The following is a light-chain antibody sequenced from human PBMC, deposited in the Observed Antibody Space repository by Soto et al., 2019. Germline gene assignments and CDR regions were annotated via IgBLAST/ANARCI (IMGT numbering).Light chain of an antibody. CDR1: SSNIGAGYD. Sequence: QPVLTQPPSVSGAPGQRVTISCTGSSSNIGAGYDVHWYQQLPGTAPKLLIYGNSNRPSGVPDRFSGSKSGTSASLAITGLQAEDEADYYCQSYDSSLTYYVFGTGTKLTVL. V-gene: IGLV1-40*01. J-gene: IGLJ1*01. CDR3: QSYDSSLTYYV. CDR2: GNS.